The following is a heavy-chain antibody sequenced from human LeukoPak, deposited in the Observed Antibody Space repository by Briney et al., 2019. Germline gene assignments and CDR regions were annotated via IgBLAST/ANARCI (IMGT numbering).Heavy chain of an antibody. Sequence: SETLSLTCTVSGYSISSGYYWGWIRQPPGKGLEWIGSIYHSGSTYYNPSLKSRVTISVDTSKNQFSLKLSSVTAADTAVYYCARVGSSWYQGDYWGQGTLVTVSS. V-gene: IGHV4-38-2*02. CDR2: IYHSGST. J-gene: IGHJ4*02. CDR3: ARVGSSWYQGDY. CDR1: GYSISSGYY. D-gene: IGHD6-13*01.